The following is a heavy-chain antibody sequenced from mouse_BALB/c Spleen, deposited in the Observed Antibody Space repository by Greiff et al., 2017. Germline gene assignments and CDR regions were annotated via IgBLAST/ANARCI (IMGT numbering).Heavy chain of an antibody. CDR3: ARHGDGYYGAY. J-gene: IGHJ3*01. CDR1: GFAFSSYD. D-gene: IGHD2-3*01. CDR2: ISSGGGST. Sequence: VQLKQSGGGLVKPGGSLKLSCAASGFAFSSYDMSWVRQTPEKRLEWVAYISSGGGSTYYPDTVKGRFTISRDNAKNTLYLQMSSLKSEDTAMYYCARHGDGYYGAYWGQGTLVTVSA. V-gene: IGHV5-12-1*01.